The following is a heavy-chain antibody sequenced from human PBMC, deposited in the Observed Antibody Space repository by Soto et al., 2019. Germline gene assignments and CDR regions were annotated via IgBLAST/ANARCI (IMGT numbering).Heavy chain of an antibody. CDR1: GYTFTTYW. Sequence: PGESLKISCKGSGYTFTTYWIGWVRQMPGKGLEWMGSIFPGDSDTRYSPSFQGHVTISADKSTGTAFLQWRSLAASDTGLYYCARVGRATVTRGHFHFFDLDVWGQGTTVTVSS. V-gene: IGHV5-51*01. J-gene: IGHJ6*01. CDR2: IFPGDSDT. D-gene: IGHD2-21*02. CDR3: ARVGRATVTRGHFHFFDLDV.